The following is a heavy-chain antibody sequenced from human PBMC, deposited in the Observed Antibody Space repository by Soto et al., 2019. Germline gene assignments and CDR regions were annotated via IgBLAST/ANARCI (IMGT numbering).Heavy chain of an antibody. Sequence: QITLKESGPTLVKPTQTLTLTCTFSGFSLSTSGVGVGWIRQPPGKALEWLALIYWNDDKRYSPSLKSRLTINKDTSKNQVVLTMTNMDPVDTATYYCAHRPPPGSTDNGYYFDYWGQGTLVTVSS. CDR3: AHRPPPGSTDNGYYFDY. CDR1: GFSLSTSGVG. J-gene: IGHJ4*02. V-gene: IGHV2-5*01. CDR2: IYWNDDK. D-gene: IGHD3-10*01.